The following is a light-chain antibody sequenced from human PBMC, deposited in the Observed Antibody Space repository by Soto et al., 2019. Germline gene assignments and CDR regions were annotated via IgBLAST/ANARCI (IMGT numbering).Light chain of an antibody. V-gene: IGLV2-14*01. CDR3: CSLTTSHTYV. Sequence: QSVLTQPASVSGSPGQSITISCTGASSDFGNFNYVSWYQQHPGKVPKLIIYEVTSRPSGVSNRFSGSKSDNTASLTISGLQAEDEAYYYCCSLTTSHTYVFGSGTKLTVL. CDR2: EVT. J-gene: IGLJ1*01. CDR1: SSDFGNFNY.